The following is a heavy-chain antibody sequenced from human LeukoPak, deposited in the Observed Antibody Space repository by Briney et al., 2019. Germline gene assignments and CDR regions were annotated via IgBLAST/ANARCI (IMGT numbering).Heavy chain of an antibody. Sequence: EASVKVSCKASGYTFTSYYMHWVRQAPGQGLEWMGIINPSGGSTSYAQEFQGRVTMTRDTSTSTVYMELSSLRSEDTAVYYCARERDYGGKSPLFGYWGQGTLVTVSS. CDR3: ARERDYGGKSPLFGY. D-gene: IGHD4-23*01. CDR1: GYTFTSYY. V-gene: IGHV1-46*01. J-gene: IGHJ4*02. CDR2: INPSGGST.